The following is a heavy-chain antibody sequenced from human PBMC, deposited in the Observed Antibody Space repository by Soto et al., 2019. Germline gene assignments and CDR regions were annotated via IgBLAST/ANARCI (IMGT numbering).Heavy chain of an antibody. CDR3: ARISGTTFYYYYYYMDV. CDR2: IYYSGST. Sequence: SETLSLTCTVSGGSISSSSYYWGWIRQPPGKGLEWIGSIYYSGSTYYNPSLKSRVTISVDTSKNQFSLKLSSVTAADTAVYYCARISGTTFYYYYYYMDVWGKRTTVTVSS. V-gene: IGHV4-39*01. D-gene: IGHD1-7*01. J-gene: IGHJ6*03. CDR1: GGSISSSSYY.